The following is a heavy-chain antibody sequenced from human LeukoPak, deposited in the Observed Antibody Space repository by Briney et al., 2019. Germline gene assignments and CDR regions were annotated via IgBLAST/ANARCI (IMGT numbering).Heavy chain of an antibody. CDR3: ARQSGTYWGLDY. CDR1: GYTFIGYY. V-gene: IGHV1-2*02. Sequence: GASVKVSCKASGYTFIGYYIHWVRQAPGHGLEWLGWMNVKTGATSSAQRFPGRFTMTRDTSIGTASMEFSSLTSDDTAVYYCARQSGTYWGLDYWGQGTLVTVSS. D-gene: IGHD1-26*01. J-gene: IGHJ4*02. CDR2: MNVKTGAT.